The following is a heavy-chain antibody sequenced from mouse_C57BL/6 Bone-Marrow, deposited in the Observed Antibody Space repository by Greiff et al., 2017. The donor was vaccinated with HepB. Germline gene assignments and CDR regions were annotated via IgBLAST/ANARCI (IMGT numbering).Heavy chain of an antibody. J-gene: IGHJ3*01. CDR1: GFTFNDYQ. CDR2: IRNKANGYTT. D-gene: IGHD4-1*01. Sequence: EVKVVESGGGLVQPGASLRLSCAASGFTFNDYQMSWVRQAPGKAPEWLALIRNKANGYTTEYTASVKGRFTISRDNAKNTLFLQMTSLRSEDTAMYYCARNWAWFAYWGQGTLVTVSA. CDR3: ARNWAWFAY. V-gene: IGHV7-4*01.